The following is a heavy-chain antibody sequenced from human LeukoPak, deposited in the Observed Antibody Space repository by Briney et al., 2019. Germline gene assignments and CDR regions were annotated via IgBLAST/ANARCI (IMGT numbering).Heavy chain of an antibody. CDR2: INSDGSSS. CDR1: GFTFSSYW. D-gene: IGHD3-3*01. CDR3: TSLAYYDFWSGYTIDY. V-gene: IGHV3-74*01. Sequence: GGSLRLSCAASGFTFSSYWMHWVRQAPGKGLVWVSRINSDGSSSSYADSVKGRFTISRDNAKNTLYLQMNSLRAEDTAVYYCTSLAYYDFWSGYTIDYWGQGTLVTVSS. J-gene: IGHJ4*02.